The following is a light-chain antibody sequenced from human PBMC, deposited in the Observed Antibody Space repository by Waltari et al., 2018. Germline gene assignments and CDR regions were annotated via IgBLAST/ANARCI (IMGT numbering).Light chain of an antibody. V-gene: IGKV3-20*01. J-gene: IGKJ1*01. CDR1: QSVGRS. CDR3: QHYERLPAT. Sequence: EIVLTQSPGTLSLSPGERAPLSCRASQSVGRSLAWYQQKPGQAPRLLIYGASNRATGIPDRFSGSGSGTDFSLTISRLELEDFAVYYCQHYERLPATFGQGTKVEIK. CDR2: GAS.